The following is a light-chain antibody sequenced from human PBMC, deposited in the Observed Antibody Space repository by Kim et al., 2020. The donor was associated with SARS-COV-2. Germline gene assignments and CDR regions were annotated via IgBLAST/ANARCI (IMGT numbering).Light chain of an antibody. CDR1: NIGRKS. CDR3: QVWENTLRT. CDR2: YDS. Sequence: VAPGKTARITGGGNNIGRKSIHWYQHKPGQAPVLVIYYDSDRPPGVSERFSASNSGNTATLAISSVEPGDEADYYCQVWENTLRTFGGGTQLTVL. J-gene: IGLJ2*01. V-gene: IGLV3-21*01.